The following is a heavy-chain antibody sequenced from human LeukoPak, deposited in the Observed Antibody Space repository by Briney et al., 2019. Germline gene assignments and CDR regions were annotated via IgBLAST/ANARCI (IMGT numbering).Heavy chain of an antibody. CDR2: MNPNSGNT. D-gene: IGHD3-3*01. J-gene: IGHJ5*02. V-gene: IGHV1-8*03. Sequence: ASVKVSCKASGYTFTSYDINWVRQATGQGLEWMGWMNPNSGNTGYAQKFQGRVTITRNTSISTAYMELSSLRSEDTAVYYCARGGLYDFWSGYQFKNWFDPWGQGTLVTVSS. CDR3: ARGGLYDFWSGYQFKNWFDP. CDR1: GYTFTSYD.